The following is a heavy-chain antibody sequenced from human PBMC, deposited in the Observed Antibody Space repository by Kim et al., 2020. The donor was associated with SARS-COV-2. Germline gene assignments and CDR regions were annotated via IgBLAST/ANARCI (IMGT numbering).Heavy chain of an antibody. CDR2: IYYTGSA. D-gene: IGHD1-26*01. Sequence: SETLSLTCSVSGISISSYHWSWIRQPPGKGLEWIGYIYYTGSANYNPSLRSRVTISVDTSKNQFSLKLSSVTAADTAVYYCAGTARGANFDYWGRGALVTVSS. CDR3: AGTARGANFDY. V-gene: IGHV4-59*08. CDR1: GISISSYH. J-gene: IGHJ4*02.